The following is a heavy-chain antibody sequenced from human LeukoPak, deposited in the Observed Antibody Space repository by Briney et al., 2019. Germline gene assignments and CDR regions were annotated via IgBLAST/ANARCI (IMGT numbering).Heavy chain of an antibody. D-gene: IGHD2-15*01. Sequence: GASVKVSCKASGYTFTGYYMHWVRQAPGQGLEWMGWINPNSGGTNYAQKFQGRVTMTRDTSISTAYKELSRLRSDDTAVYYCASDLGYCSGGSCYYYYMDVWGKGTTVTVSS. V-gene: IGHV1-2*02. J-gene: IGHJ6*03. CDR2: INPNSGGT. CDR1: GYTFTGYY. CDR3: ASDLGYCSGGSCYYYYMDV.